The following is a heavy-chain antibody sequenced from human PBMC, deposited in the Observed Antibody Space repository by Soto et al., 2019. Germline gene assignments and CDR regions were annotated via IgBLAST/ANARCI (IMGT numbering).Heavy chain of an antibody. J-gene: IGHJ4*02. Sequence: QVQLVQSGAEVKKPGSSVKVSCKASGGTFSSDSINWVRQAPGQGLEWMGEIIPIFGTGNYAQKVQGRVTITADESTSAAYMELSSLRAEDTAVYYCARDGGRHSGGIDYWGQGTLVTVSS. V-gene: IGHV1-69*01. CDR3: ARDGGRHSGGIDY. CDR2: IIPIFGTG. D-gene: IGHD1-26*01. CDR1: GGTFSSDS.